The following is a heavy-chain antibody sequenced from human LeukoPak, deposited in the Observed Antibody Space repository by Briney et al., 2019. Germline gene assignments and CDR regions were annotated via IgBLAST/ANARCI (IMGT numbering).Heavy chain of an antibody. D-gene: IGHD1-1*01. CDR3: ARTRTRGDYYYYYMDV. Sequence: SVKVSCKVSGGTFSSYAITWVRQAPGQGLEWMGGIIPIIYTASFAHTFQGRVTLTADESTSTAYMELSSLRSEDTAVYYCARTRTRGDYYYYYMDVWGKGTTVTVSS. CDR2: IIPIIYTA. J-gene: IGHJ6*03. V-gene: IGHV1-69*13. CDR1: GGTFSSYA.